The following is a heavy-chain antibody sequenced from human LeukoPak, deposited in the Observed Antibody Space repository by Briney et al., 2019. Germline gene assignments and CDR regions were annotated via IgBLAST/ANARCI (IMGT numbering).Heavy chain of an antibody. CDR1: GGSINRGGNY. V-gene: IGHV4-31*03. J-gene: IGHJ4*02. CDR3: AKQRLPGTVDY. Sequence: SETLSLTCSVSGGSINRGGNYWSWIRQHPGKGLEWIGYIAYGGDTYYNPSLRSRITISADTSQTQFSLKLRYATAADTAVYYCAKQRLPGTVDYWGQGTPVTVSS. D-gene: IGHD6-25*01. CDR2: IAYGGDT.